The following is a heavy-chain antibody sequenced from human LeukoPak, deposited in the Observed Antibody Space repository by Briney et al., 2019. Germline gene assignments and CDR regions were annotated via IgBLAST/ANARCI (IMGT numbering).Heavy chain of an antibody. CDR3: ARVGNYYYYYMDV. V-gene: IGHV3-74*01. CDR2: INSDGSDT. D-gene: IGHD2-15*01. CDR1: GFTFSTNW. Sequence: GGSLRLSCAASGFTFSTNWMHWVRQTPGKGLVWVSRINSDGSDTSYADSVKGRFTISRDNAKNSLYLQMNSLRAEDTAVYYCARVGNYYYYYMDVWGKGTTVTISS. J-gene: IGHJ6*03.